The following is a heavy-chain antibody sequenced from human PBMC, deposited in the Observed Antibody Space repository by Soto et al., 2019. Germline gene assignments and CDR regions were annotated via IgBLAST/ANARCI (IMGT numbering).Heavy chain of an antibody. CDR1: GYTFTSYA. D-gene: IGHD3-16*02. J-gene: IGHJ4*02. CDR3: ARAPYYDYVWGSYRNAYYFDY. CDR2: INAGNGNT. V-gene: IGHV1-3*01. Sequence: ASVKVSCKASGYTFTSYAMHWVRQAPGQRLEWMGWINAGNGNTKYSQKFQGRVTITRDTSASTAYMELSSLRSEDTAVYYCARAPYYDYVWGSYRNAYYFDYWGQGTLVTVSS.